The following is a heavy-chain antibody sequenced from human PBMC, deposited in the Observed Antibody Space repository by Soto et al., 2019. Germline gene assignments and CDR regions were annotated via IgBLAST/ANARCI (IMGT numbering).Heavy chain of an antibody. D-gene: IGHD2-2*01. CDR2: IYPYDSDT. CDR3: ARHLVGSTRGNFDY. V-gene: IGHV5-51*01. J-gene: IGHJ4*01. Sequence: PAAALKISCKTSAYSFPSYWLAWVRQMPGKGMEWMGNIYPYDSDTKYSPSFQGQVTISADTSITTAYLQWSGLRASDTAIYFCARHLVGSTRGNFDYWGQGTLVTGS. CDR1: AYSFPSYW.